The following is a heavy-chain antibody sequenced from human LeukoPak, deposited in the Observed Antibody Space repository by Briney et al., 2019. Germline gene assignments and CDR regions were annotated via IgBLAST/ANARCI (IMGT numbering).Heavy chain of an antibody. Sequence: SETLSLTCTVSGGSISSYYWSWIPQPPGKGREGSGYIYYSGSTNYNPSLKSRVTISVDTSKNQFSLKLSSVTAADTAVYYCARDLSRLYYYDSSGYDAFDIWGQGTMVTVSS. J-gene: IGHJ3*02. D-gene: IGHD3-22*01. CDR1: GGSISSYY. CDR3: ARDLSRLYYYDSSGYDAFDI. CDR2: IYYSGST. V-gene: IGHV4-59*01.